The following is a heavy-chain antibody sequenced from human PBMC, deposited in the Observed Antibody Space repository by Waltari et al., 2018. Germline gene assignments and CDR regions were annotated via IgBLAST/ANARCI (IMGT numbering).Heavy chain of an antibody. D-gene: IGHD1-1*01. CDR3: ARSLLKTGTDY. V-gene: IGHV4-59*01. CDR2: IYYSGST. CDR1: GGSISSYY. Sequence: QVQLQESGPGLVKPSETLSLTCTVSGGSISSYYWSWIRQPPGKGLEWIGYIYYSGSTNYNPSLKSRVTISVDTSKNQFSLKLSSVTAADTAVYYCARSLLKTGTDYWGQGTLVTVSS. J-gene: IGHJ4*02.